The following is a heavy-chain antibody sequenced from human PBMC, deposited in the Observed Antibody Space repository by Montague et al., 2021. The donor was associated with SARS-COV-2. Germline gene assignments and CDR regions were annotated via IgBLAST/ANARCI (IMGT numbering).Heavy chain of an antibody. V-gene: IGHV4-39*02. CDR3: ARLKRYFDSSGSPSAFDL. Sequence: SETLSPTCTVSGGSITNNIDYWAWIRQPPGKGLEWIGSIYYTGNTYYKPSLESRVTISVVTSKNHFTLKLSSVTAAETAVYYCARLKRYFDSSGSPSAFDLWGQGTKVTVSS. D-gene: IGHD3-22*01. CDR2: IYYTGNT. J-gene: IGHJ3*01. CDR1: GGSITNNIDY.